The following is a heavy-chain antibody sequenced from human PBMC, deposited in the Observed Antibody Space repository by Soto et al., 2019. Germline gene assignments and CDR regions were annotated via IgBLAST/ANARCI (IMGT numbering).Heavy chain of an antibody. J-gene: IGHJ6*03. Sequence: SETLSLTCTVSGGSISSYYWSWIRQPPGKGLEWIGYIYYSGSTNYNPSLKSRVTISVDTSKNQFSLKLSSVTAADTAVYYCARLNEGYNWNSLYYYHYYYMDVWGKGTTVTVSS. V-gene: IGHV4-59*01. CDR1: GGSISSYY. CDR2: IYYSGST. D-gene: IGHD1-7*01. CDR3: ARLNEGYNWNSLYYYHYYYMDV.